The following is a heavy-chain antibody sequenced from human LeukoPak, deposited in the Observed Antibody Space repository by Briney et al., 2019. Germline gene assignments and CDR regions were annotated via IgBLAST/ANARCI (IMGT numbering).Heavy chain of an antibody. CDR3: AKARLSTGWAYNDY. D-gene: IGHD6-19*01. J-gene: IGHJ4*02. CDR1: GFTFVNYA. CDR2: VVGGGGTT. V-gene: IGHV3-23*01. Sequence: GGSLRLSCAASGFTFVNYAMSWVRQAPGKGLEWVSAVVGGGGTTFYADSVKGRFTTSRDNSKNTVYLQINSLRGEDTAVYYCAKARLSTGWAYNDYWGQGALVTVSS.